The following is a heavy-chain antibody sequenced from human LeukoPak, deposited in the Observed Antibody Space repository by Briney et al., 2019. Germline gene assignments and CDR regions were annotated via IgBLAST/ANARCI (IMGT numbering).Heavy chain of an antibody. D-gene: IGHD6-13*01. CDR2: ISGSVGST. CDR1: GFTFSSYA. Sequence: RGSLRLSCAASGFTFSSYAMSWVRQAPGKGLEWVSAISGSVGSTYYADSVKGRFTISRDNSKNTLYLQMNSLRAEDTAVYYCAKVSHDSSWYLNTFDYWGQGTLVTVSS. V-gene: IGHV3-23*01. CDR3: AKVSHDSSWYLNTFDY. J-gene: IGHJ4*02.